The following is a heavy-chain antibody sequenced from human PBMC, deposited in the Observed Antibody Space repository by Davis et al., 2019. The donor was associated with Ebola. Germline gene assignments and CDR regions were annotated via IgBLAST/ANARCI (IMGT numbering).Heavy chain of an antibody. J-gene: IGHJ3*02. CDR2: IYYSGST. CDR1: GGSISSGGYS. CDR3: ARGSPYDSSGYYLPFDI. V-gene: IGHV4-30-4*07. Sequence: MPSETLSLTCAVSGGSISSGGYSWSWIRQPPGKGLEWIGYIYYSGSTYYNPSLKSRVTISVDTSKNQFSLKLSSVTAADTAVYYCARGSPYDSSGYYLPFDIWGQGTMVTVSS. D-gene: IGHD3-22*01.